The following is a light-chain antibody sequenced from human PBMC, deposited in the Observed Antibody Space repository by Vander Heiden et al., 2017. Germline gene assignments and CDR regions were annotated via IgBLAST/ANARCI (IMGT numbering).Light chain of an antibody. V-gene: IGLV1-40*01. CDR1: SSNIGAGYD. CDR3: QSYDSSLSGYV. CDR2: GNS. Sequence: SVLTQPPSVSGAPGQRVTISCTGSSSNIGAGYDVHWYQQLPGPAPKLLIYGNSNRPSGVPDRFSGSKSGTSASLAITGLQAEDEADYYCQSYDSSLSGYVFGTGTKVTAL. J-gene: IGLJ1*01.